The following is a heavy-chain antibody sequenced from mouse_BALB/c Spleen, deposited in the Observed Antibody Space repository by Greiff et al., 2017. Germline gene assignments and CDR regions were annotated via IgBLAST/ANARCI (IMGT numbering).Heavy chain of an antibody. CDR3: ARDRGTTVDYAMDY. V-gene: IGHV5-4*02. CDR2: ISDGGSYT. Sequence: DVQLVESGGGLVKPGGSLKLSCAASGFTFSDYYMYWVRQTPEKRLEWVATISDGGSYTYYPDSVKGRFTISRDNAKNNLYLQMSSLKSEDTAMYYCARDRGTTVDYAMDYWGQGTSVTVSS. CDR1: GFTFSDYY. D-gene: IGHD1-1*01. J-gene: IGHJ4*01.